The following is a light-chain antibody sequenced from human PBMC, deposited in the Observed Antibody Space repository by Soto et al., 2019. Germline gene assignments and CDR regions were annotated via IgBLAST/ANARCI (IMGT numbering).Light chain of an antibody. J-gene: IGLJ1*01. V-gene: IGLV2-14*01. Sequence: QSALTQPASVSGSPGQSITISCTGTSSDVGGYRYVSWFQQHPGKAPKLTIYEVNNRPSGVSNRFSGSKSGNTASLTISGLQAEDEADYYCSSYTSSSNPYVFGTGTKATVL. CDR2: EVN. CDR3: SSYTSSSNPYV. CDR1: SSDVGGYRY.